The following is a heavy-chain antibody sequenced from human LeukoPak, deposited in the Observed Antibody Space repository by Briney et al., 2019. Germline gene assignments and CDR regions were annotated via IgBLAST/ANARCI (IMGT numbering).Heavy chain of an antibody. CDR2: IYTSGST. V-gene: IGHV4-61*02. CDR3: ARDLGSAYGIDV. D-gene: IGHD3-10*01. CDR1: GGSISSGSYY. Sequence: SETLSLTCTVSGGSISSGSYYWSWIRQPAGKGLEWIGRIYTSGSTNYNPSLKSRVTISVDTSKNQFSLKLSSVTAADTAVYYCARDLGSAYGIDVWGQGTRVTVSS. J-gene: IGHJ6*02.